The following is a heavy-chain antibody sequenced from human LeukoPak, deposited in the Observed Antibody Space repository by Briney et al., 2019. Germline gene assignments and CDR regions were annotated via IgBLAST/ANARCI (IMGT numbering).Heavy chain of an antibody. CDR3: ARWYGDYPSFSLDS. D-gene: IGHD4-17*01. J-gene: IGHJ4*02. CDR1: GYSFSNNG. Sequence: PGRSLRLSCVASGYSFSNNGVHWVRQAPGKGLEWVAVIWNDGSKKYHADSVKGRFTISSDSSKNTLYLQLNSLRVEDTAVYYCARWYGDYPSFSLDSWGQGPLVTVSS. CDR2: IWNDGSKK. V-gene: IGHV3-33*01.